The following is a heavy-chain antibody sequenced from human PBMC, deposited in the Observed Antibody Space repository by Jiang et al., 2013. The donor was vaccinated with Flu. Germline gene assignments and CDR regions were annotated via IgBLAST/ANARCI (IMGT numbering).Heavy chain of an antibody. Sequence: SGAEVKKPGASVKLSCKASGYSFSSFALHWVRQAPGQSLEWMGRINSATATTKYLERSQDRVTITRDISATTVYMELTGLTFEDTAVYYCARTGRGSYWYFDLWGRGTPVTVSS. CDR2: INSATATT. V-gene: IGHV1-3*01. J-gene: IGHJ2*01. CDR3: ARTGRGSYWYFDL. D-gene: IGHD1-14*01. CDR1: GYSFSSFA.